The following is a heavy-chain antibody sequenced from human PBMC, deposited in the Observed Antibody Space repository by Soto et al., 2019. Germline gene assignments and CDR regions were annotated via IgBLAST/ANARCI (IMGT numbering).Heavy chain of an antibody. CDR2: MYKTGET. D-gene: IGHD3-10*01. Sequence: SETLSLTCTVSGGSVSTGMKYWGWVRQPPGKALEFIGYMYKTGETLLNSSLKSRVTLSMETSKDQFSLTLSSVTAADTAVYFCMKAHESGDFLGMSVWGPGTTVTVSS. J-gene: IGHJ6*02. V-gene: IGHV4-61*01. CDR1: GGSVSTGMKY. CDR3: MKAHESGDFLGMSV.